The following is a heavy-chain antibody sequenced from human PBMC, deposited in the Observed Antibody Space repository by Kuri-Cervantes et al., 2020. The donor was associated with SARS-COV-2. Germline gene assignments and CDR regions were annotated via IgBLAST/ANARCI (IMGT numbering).Heavy chain of an antibody. D-gene: IGHD3-22*01. CDR2: ISSSGNVT. J-gene: IGHJ4*02. V-gene: IGHV3-64*01. CDR1: GFTFRSYA. CDR3: ARDSGYYDSDY. Sequence: GESLMISCAASGFTFRSYAMHLVRPAPGKGLEYVSAISSSGNVTYYAKSVKGRFTISRDNSKNTLYLQMSSLRAEDTDVYYCARDSGYYDSDYWGQGTLVTVSS.